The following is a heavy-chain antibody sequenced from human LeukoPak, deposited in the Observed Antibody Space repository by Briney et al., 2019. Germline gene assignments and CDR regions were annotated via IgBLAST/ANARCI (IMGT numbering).Heavy chain of an antibody. CDR1: GGSISDYY. CDR3: ASHGYYDSSGYYWDDAFDI. V-gene: IGHV4-59*08. Sequence: SETLSLTCTVSGGSISDYYWSWIRQPPGKGLEWIGYIYYSGSTNYNPSLKSRVTISVDTSKNQFSLKLSSVTAADTAVYYCASHGYYDSSGYYWDDAFDIWGQGTMVTVSS. J-gene: IGHJ3*02. CDR2: IYYSGST. D-gene: IGHD3-22*01.